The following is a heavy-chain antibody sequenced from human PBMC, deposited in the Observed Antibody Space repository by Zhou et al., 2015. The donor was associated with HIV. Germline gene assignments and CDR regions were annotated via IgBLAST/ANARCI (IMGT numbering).Heavy chain of an antibody. CDR1: GYTLSDHY. V-gene: IGHV1-2*02. J-gene: IGHJ4*02. Sequence: QVHLVQSGAEVKKPGASVKVSCETSGYTLSDHYLHWLRQAPGQGLEWMGWIASNSGSPTYAQKFKGRLTLTRDTSISTAYMELRSLRSDDTAVYYCARDPYSGRPFDYWGQGTLVSVSS. CDR2: IASNSGSP. CDR3: ARDPYSGRPFDY. D-gene: IGHD1-26*01.